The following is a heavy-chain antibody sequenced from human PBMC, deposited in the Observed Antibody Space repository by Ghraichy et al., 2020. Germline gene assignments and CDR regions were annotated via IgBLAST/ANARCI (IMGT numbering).Heavy chain of an antibody. CDR2: IRYDGSNK. J-gene: IGHJ4*02. Sequence: GGSLRLSCAASGFTFSSYGMHWVRQAPGKGLEWVAFIRYDGSNKYYADSVKGRFTISRDNSKNTLYLQMNSLRAEDTAVYYCAKDQGGDGYNYEGGWFDYWGQGTLVTVSS. V-gene: IGHV3-30*02. CDR3: AKDQGGDGYNYEGGWFDY. CDR1: GFTFSSYG. D-gene: IGHD5-24*01.